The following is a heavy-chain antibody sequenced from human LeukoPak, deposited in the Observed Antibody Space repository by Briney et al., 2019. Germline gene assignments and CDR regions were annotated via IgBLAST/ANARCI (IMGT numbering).Heavy chain of an antibody. Sequence: SETLSLTCTVPGDSISSYYWSWIRQPAGKGLQWIGRIYTSGTTTYNPSLKSRLTMSVDTSKNQFSLRLSSVTAADTAVYYCVREGTYCTHGVCYEYWGQGTLVTASS. V-gene: IGHV4-4*07. J-gene: IGHJ4*02. CDR2: IYTSGTT. CDR1: GDSISSYY. D-gene: IGHD2-8*01. CDR3: VREGTYCTHGVCYEY.